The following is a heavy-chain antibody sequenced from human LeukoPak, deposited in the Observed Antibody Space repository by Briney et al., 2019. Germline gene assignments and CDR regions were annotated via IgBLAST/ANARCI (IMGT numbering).Heavy chain of an antibody. D-gene: IGHD4-11*01. CDR2: IYYSGST. Sequence: SETLSLTCTVSGGSISSYYWSWIRQPPGKGLEWIGYIYYSGSTNYNPSLKSRATISVDTSKNQFSLKLSSVTAADTAVYYCARKGGGRLQPFDYWGQGTLVTASS. CDR3: ARKGGGRLQPFDY. J-gene: IGHJ4*02. CDR1: GGSISSYY. V-gene: IGHV4-59*01.